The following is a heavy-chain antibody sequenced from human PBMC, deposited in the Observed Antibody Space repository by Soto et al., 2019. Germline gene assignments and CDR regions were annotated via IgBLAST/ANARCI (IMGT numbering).Heavy chain of an antibody. J-gene: IGHJ4*02. CDR3: ARVTSSWGLVSYCYY. CDR2: ISYSGST. CDR1: GGSVSSGSYY. D-gene: IGHD6-13*01. Sequence: QVQLQESGPGLVKPSETLSLTCTVSGGSVSSGSYYWSWIRQPPGRGLECVGDISYSGSTNYNPSLKSRVTISVDTSKNQFSEQLISGAAADTAGYYCARVTSSWGLVSYCYYWGPGTLVTVSS. V-gene: IGHV4-61*01.